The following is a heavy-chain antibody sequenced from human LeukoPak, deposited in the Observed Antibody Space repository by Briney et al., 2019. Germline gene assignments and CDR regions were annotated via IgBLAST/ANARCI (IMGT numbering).Heavy chain of an antibody. CDR1: GFTFSSYA. CDR3: ARDWAGYRSGWGVPLFRY. J-gene: IGHJ4*02. D-gene: IGHD6-19*01. V-gene: IGHV3-23*01. CDR2: ISGTTGST. Sequence: QSGGSLRLSCAASGFTFSSYAMSWVRQAPGKGLEWVSGITAISGTTGSTYYADSVKGRFTISRDNSKNTLYLQMNSLRAEDTAVYYCARDWAGYRSGWGVPLFRYWGQGTLVTVSS.